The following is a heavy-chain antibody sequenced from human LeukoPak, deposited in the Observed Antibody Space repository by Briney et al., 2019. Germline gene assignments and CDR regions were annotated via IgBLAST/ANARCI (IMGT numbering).Heavy chain of an antibody. CDR2: IIPILGIA. V-gene: IGHV1-69*04. CDR1: GYTFTSYG. Sequence: SVKVSCKASGYTFTSYGISWVRQAPGQGLEWMGRIIPILGIANYAQKFQGRVTITADKSTSTAYMELSSLRSEDTAVYYCARGPSGVVVPAATDYWGQGTLVTVSS. J-gene: IGHJ4*02. CDR3: ARGPSGVVVPAATDY. D-gene: IGHD2-2*01.